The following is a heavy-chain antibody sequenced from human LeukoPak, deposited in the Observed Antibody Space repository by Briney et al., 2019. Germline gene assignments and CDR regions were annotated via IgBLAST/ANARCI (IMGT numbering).Heavy chain of an antibody. Sequence: SVKVSCKASGGTLSSYTISWVRQAPGQGLEWMGRIIPILGIANYAQKFQGRVTITADKSTSTAYMELSSLRSEDTAVYYCARDDIVVVPAAMVYWGQGTLVTVSS. V-gene: IGHV1-69*04. J-gene: IGHJ4*02. D-gene: IGHD2-2*01. CDR3: ARDDIVVVPAAMVY. CDR2: IIPILGIA. CDR1: GGTLSSYT.